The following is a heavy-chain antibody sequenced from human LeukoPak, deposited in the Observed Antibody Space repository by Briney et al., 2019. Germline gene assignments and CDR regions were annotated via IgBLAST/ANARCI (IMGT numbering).Heavy chain of an antibody. V-gene: IGHV1-69*06. CDR3: ARASIAAPYCMDV. Sequence: SVKVSCKASGGAFSSYAINWVRQAPGQGLEWMGGIIPIFGTANYAQKFQGRVTITADKSTSTAYMELSSLRSEDTAVYYCARASIAAPYCMDVWGKGTTVTVSS. J-gene: IGHJ6*03. CDR1: GGAFSSYA. D-gene: IGHD6-6*01. CDR2: IIPIFGTA.